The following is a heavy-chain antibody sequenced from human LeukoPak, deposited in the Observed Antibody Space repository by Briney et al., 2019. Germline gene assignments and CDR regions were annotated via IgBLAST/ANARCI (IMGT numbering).Heavy chain of an antibody. D-gene: IGHD1-26*01. V-gene: IGHV1-69*13. J-gene: IGHJ3*02. Sequence: SVKVSCKASGGTFSSYAISWVRQAPGQGLEWMGGIIPIFGTANYTQKFQGRVTITADESTSTAYMELSSLRSEDTAVYYCARGSEEVGASDAFDIWGQGTMVTVSS. CDR1: GGTFSSYA. CDR2: IIPIFGTA. CDR3: ARGSEEVGASDAFDI.